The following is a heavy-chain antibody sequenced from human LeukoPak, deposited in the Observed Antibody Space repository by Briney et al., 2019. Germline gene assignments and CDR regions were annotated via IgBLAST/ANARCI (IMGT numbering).Heavy chain of an antibody. CDR2: IIPILSQT. CDR1: GGTFSTYT. CDR3: AKVRGSDAFDI. D-gene: IGHD3-10*01. Sequence: SVKVSCKSSGGTFSTYTISWVRQAPGQGLEWMGRIIPILSQTNYALKFRGRFTMTADKSTNTAYMELSSLRSEDTAVYFCAKVRGSDAFDIWGQGTMVTVSS. J-gene: IGHJ3*02. V-gene: IGHV1-69*08.